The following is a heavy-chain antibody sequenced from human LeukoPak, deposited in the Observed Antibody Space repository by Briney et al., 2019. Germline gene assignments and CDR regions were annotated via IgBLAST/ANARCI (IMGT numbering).Heavy chain of an antibody. CDR3: AKDLGYGDYRINSDYFDY. CDR1: GFTFEDYT. J-gene: IGHJ4*02. D-gene: IGHD4-17*01. CDR2: VNWNSGSM. Sequence: GRSLRLSCAASGFTFEDYTMHWVRQAPGKGLEWVARVNWNSGSMDYADSVKGRFTISRDNTKNSVYLQMNSLRAEDTALYYCAKDLGYGDYRINSDYFDYWGRGALVIVSS. V-gene: IGHV3-9*01.